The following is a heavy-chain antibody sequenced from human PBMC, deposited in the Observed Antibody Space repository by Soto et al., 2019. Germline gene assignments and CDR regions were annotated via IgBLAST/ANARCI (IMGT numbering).Heavy chain of an antibody. J-gene: IGHJ6*02. V-gene: IGHV4-59*01. CDR3: ARARITMVREVIKYNMDV. D-gene: IGHD3-10*01. CDR1: GGSISNYY. Sequence: SETLFLTCTVSGGSISNYYWSGIRQSPGKGLEWIGYIYDTENTNSNPSLQSRATISMDTSKNQLSLKLSSVTAADTAVYYCARARITMVREVIKYNMDVWGRGTTVSVSS. CDR2: IYDTENT.